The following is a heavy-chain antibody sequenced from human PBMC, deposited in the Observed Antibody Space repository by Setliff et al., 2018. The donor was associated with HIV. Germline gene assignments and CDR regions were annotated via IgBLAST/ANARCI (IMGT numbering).Heavy chain of an antibody. J-gene: IGHJ4*02. CDR3: ARLIHTGLLYFDY. V-gene: IGHV4-4*09. Sequence: SETMSLTCFVSGVSISGHFWGWIRQPPGKGLEWIGYIYTSGTTEYNPSLDSRVTISVDTSRDQFSLNLRSVTAADTALYFCARLIHTGLLYFDYWGLGMLVTVSS. CDR2: IYTSGTT. CDR1: GVSISGHF. D-gene: IGHD2-8*02.